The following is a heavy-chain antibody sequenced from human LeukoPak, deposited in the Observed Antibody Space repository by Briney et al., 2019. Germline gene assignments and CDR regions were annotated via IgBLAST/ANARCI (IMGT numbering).Heavy chain of an antibody. CDR3: ARGTLYSGSLDY. CDR1: GFIVSSNY. J-gene: IGHJ4*02. CDR2: IYSGGST. V-gene: IGHV3-66*01. Sequence: PGGSLRLSCAASGFIVSSNYMSWVRQAPGKGLEWVSVIYSGGSTYYADSVKGRFTISRDNSKNTLYLQMNSLRAEDTAVYYCARGTLYSGSLDYWGQGTLVTVSS. D-gene: IGHD1-26*01.